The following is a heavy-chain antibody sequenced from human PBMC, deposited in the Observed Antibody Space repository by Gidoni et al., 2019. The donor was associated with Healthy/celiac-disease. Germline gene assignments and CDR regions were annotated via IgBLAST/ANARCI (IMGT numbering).Heavy chain of an antibody. D-gene: IGHD1-1*01. CDR2: ISSSSSYI. Sequence: EVQLVESGGGLVKPGGSLILSCSASGFTFSSYSMNWVRKAPGKGLEWVSSISSSSSYIYYADSVKGRFTISRDNAKNSLYLQMNSLRAEDTAVYYCARENRYIWNDVDYWGQGTLVTVSS. CDR3: ARENRYIWNDVDY. V-gene: IGHV3-21*01. CDR1: GFTFSSYS. J-gene: IGHJ4*02.